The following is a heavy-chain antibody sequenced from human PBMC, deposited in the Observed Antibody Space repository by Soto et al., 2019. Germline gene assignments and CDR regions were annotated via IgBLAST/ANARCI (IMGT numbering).Heavy chain of an antibody. CDR3: ARVAAARYCSGGSCYRAEYFQH. J-gene: IGHJ1*01. D-gene: IGHD2-15*01. V-gene: IGHV6-1*01. Sequence: PSQTLSLTCAISGDSVSSNSAAWNWIRQSPSRGLEWLGRTYYRSKWYNDYAVSVKSRITINPDTSKNQFSLQLNSVTPEDTAVYYCARVAAARYCSGGSCYRAEYFQHWGQGTLVTVSS. CDR2: TYYRSKWYN. CDR1: GDSVSSNSAA.